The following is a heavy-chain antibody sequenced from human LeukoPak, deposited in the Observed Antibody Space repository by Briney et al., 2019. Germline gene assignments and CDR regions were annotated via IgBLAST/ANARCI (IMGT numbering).Heavy chain of an antibody. D-gene: IGHD3-10*01. V-gene: IGHV4-39*01. J-gene: IGHJ4*02. CDR3: XTXXXXXSGGVDY. CDR2: IYYSGST. CDR1: GGSISSSSYY. Sequence: PSETLSLTCTVSGGSISSSSYYWGWIRQPPGKGLEWIGSIYYSGSTYYNPPLRSRVTISVDTSKNQFSLKLSSVTAAGTAVYXXXTXXXXXSGGVDYWGQGTLVTVSS.